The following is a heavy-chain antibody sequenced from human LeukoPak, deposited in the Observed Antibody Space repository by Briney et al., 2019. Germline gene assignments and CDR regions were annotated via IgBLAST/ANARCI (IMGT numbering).Heavy chain of an antibody. CDR2: ISSSSSYI. Sequence: GGSLRLSCAASGFTFSSYSMNWVRQAPGKGLEWVSSISSSSSYIYYADSVKGRFTISRDNAKNSLYLQMSSLRAEDTAVYYCARVGYDSSGYYVQWGQGTLVTVSS. CDR3: ARVGYDSSGYYVQ. J-gene: IGHJ4*02. V-gene: IGHV3-21*01. D-gene: IGHD3-22*01. CDR1: GFTFSSYS.